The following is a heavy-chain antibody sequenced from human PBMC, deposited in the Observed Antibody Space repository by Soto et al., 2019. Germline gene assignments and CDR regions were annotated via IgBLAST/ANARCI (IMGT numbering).Heavy chain of an antibody. V-gene: IGHV3-23*01. CDR3: AAYADGPYRPPYDY. J-gene: IGHJ4*02. D-gene: IGHD3-16*02. CDR1: GSTFTSSV. Sequence: GGSLRLSCAASGSTFTSSVMAWVRRPPGRGLEWISSLGLIPRHTFYADSVKGRFTISRDNSRTTLYLQMTGLTFDDTAVYYCAAYADGPYRPPYDYWGQGTQVTVSP. CDR2: LGLIPRHT.